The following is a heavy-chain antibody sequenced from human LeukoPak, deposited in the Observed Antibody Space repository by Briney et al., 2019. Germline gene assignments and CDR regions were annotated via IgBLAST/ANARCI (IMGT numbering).Heavy chain of an antibody. D-gene: IGHD3-22*01. Sequence: PSETLSLTCTVSGGSISSYYWSWIRQPAGKGLEWIGRIYTSGSTNYNPSLKSRVTMSVDTSKSQFSLKLSSVTAADTAVYYCASGDNTYDSSGYYYENLDYWGQGILVTVSS. V-gene: IGHV4-4*07. CDR2: IYTSGST. CDR1: GGSISSYY. J-gene: IGHJ4*02. CDR3: ASGDNTYDSSGYYYENLDY.